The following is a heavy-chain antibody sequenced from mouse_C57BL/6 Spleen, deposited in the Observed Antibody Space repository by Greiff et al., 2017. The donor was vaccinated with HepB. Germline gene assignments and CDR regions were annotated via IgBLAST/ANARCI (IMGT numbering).Heavy chain of an antibody. CDR2: IYPRSGNT. Sequence: VQLQESGAELARPGASVKLSCKASGYTFTSYGISWVKQRTGQGLEWIGEIYPRSGNTYYNEKFKGKATLTADKSSSTAYMELRSLTSEDSAVYFCARSQALNWDYFDYWGQGTTLTVSS. D-gene: IGHD4-1*01. J-gene: IGHJ2*01. V-gene: IGHV1-81*01. CDR1: GYTFTSYG. CDR3: ARSQALNWDYFDY.